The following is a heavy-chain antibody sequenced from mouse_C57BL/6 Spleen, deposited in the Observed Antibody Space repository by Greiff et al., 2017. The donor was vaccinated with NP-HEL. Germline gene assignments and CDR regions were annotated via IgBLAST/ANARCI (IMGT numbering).Heavy chain of an antibody. CDR3: AKGITTVVNAMDY. D-gene: IGHD1-1*01. J-gene: IGHJ4*01. V-gene: IGHV2-5*01. CDR1: GFSLTSYG. Sequence: VQLQESGPGLVQPSQSLSITCTVSGFSLTSYGVHWVRQSPGKGLEWLGVIWRGGSTDYNAAFMSRLSITKDNSKSQVFFKMNSLQADDTAIYYCAKGITTVVNAMDYWGQGTSVTVSS. CDR2: IWRGGST.